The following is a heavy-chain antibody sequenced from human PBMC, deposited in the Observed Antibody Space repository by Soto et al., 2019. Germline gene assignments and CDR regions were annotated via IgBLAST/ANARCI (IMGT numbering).Heavy chain of an antibody. D-gene: IGHD4-4*01. V-gene: IGHV3-30*18. CDR2: ISYDGSNK. CDR1: GFTFSSYG. CDR3: AKDRNSYSNSYYYGMDV. J-gene: IGHJ6*02. Sequence: QVQLVESGGGVVQPGRSLRLSCAASGFTFSSYGMHWVRQAPGKGLEWVAVISYDGSNKYYADSVKGRFTISRDNSKNTLYLQMNSLRAEDTAVYYCAKDRNSYSNSYYYGMDVWGQGTTVTVSS.